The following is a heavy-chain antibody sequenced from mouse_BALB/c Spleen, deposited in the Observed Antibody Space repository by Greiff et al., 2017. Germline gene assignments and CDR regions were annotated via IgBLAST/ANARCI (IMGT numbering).Heavy chain of an antibody. V-gene: IGHV1S56*01. CDR1: GYTFTSYY. Sequence: QVQLKESGPELVKPGASVRISCKASGYTFTSYYIHWVKQRPGQGLEWIGWIYPGNVNTKYNEKFKGKATLTADKSSSTAYMQLSSLTSEDSAVYFCARDWDDAMDYWGQGTSVTVSS. CDR2: IYPGNVNT. J-gene: IGHJ4*01. D-gene: IGHD4-1*01. CDR3: ARDWDDAMDY.